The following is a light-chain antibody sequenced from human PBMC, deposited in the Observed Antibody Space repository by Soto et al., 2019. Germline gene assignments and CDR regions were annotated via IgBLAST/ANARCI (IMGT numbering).Light chain of an antibody. V-gene: IGLV4-69*01. CDR2: LNSDGSH. Sequence: QLVLTQSPSASASLGASVKLTCTLSSGHSNYAIAWHQQQSEKGPRYLMKLNSDGSHNKGDGNPDRFSGSSSGAERYLTISSLQSEDESDYYCQTWGSGIVVFGGGTKLTVL. CDR3: QTWGSGIVV. CDR1: SGHSNYA. J-gene: IGLJ2*01.